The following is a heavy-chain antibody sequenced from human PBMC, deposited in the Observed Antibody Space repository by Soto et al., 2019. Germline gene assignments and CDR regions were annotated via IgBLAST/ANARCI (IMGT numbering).Heavy chain of an antibody. V-gene: IGHV1-18*01. CDR3: AREVEWLLSQGAFDI. CDR1: GYTFTSYG. J-gene: IGHJ3*02. CDR2: ISAYNGNT. Sequence: RASVKVSCKASGYTFTSYGISWVRQAPGQGLEWMGWISAYNGNTNYAQKLQGRVTMTTDTSTSTAYMELRSLRSDDTAVYYCAREVEWLLSQGAFDIRGQGTMVSVSS. D-gene: IGHD3-3*01.